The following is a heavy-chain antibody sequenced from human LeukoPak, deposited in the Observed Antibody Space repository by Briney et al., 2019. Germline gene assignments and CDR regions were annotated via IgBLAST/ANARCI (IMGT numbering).Heavy chain of an antibody. J-gene: IGHJ4*02. Sequence: ASVKVSCKACGYTFTDYYIHWVRQGPGQGPEWMGWINPHSGGTIYAQKFQGRVTMTRDTSITTAYMELSRLRSDDTAVYFCARRRVAATGASFDYWGQGTLVTLSS. CDR1: GYTFTDYY. CDR2: INPHSGGT. D-gene: IGHD6-13*01. CDR3: ARRRVAATGASFDY. V-gene: IGHV1-2*02.